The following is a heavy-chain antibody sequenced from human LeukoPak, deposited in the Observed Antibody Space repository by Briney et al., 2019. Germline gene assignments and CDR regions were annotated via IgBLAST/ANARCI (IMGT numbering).Heavy chain of an antibody. J-gene: IGHJ4*02. Sequence: GESLKISCKGSGYSFTSYWIGWVRQLPGKGLEWMGIVYPGDSDTRYSPSFQGQVTISADKSISTAYLQWSSLKASDTAMYYCARQKGSDTAAFDYWGQGTLVTVSS. V-gene: IGHV5-51*01. CDR2: VYPGDSDT. D-gene: IGHD5-18*01. CDR3: ARQKGSDTAAFDY. CDR1: GYSFTSYW.